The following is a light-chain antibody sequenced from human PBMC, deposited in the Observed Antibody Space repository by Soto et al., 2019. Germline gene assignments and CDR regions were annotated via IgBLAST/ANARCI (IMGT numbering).Light chain of an antibody. CDR1: SSDVGAYNF. V-gene: IGLV2-14*03. J-gene: IGLJ1*01. Sequence: QSVLTQPASVSGSPGQSITISCTGTSSDVGAYNFVSWHQQHPGKAPKLMIYNVYDRPSGISYRFSGSKSGNTASLTISGLQGEDEADYYCSSYTRSSTFVFGTGTKVTVL. CDR2: NVY. CDR3: SSYTRSSTFV.